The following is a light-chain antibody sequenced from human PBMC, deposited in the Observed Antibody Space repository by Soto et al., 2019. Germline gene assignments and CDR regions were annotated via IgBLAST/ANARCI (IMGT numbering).Light chain of an antibody. CDR2: DVT. J-gene: IGLJ3*02. Sequence: QSALTQPRSVSGSPGQSVTISCTGTNNDVGGYNFVSWYQQQPGKAPKLMIYDVTKRPSGVPDRFSGSKSGNTASLTISGLQADYDADYYCSSYAGSYTLVFGGGTKLTVL. CDR1: NNDVGGYNF. CDR3: SSYAGSYTLV. V-gene: IGLV2-11*01.